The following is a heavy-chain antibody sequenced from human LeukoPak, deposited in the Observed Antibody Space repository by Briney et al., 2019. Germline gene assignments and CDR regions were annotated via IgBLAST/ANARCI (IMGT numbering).Heavy chain of an antibody. V-gene: IGHV1-18*04. J-gene: IGHJ4*02. Sequence: ASVKVSCKASGYIFTDYYMYWVRQAPGQGLEWMGWINPNSGVTNYAQKLQGRVTMTTDTSTSTAYMELRSLRSDDTAVYYCARDTDYYDSSGYYGDYWGQGTLVTVSS. D-gene: IGHD3-22*01. CDR2: INPNSGVT. CDR3: ARDTDYYDSSGYYGDY. CDR1: GYIFTDYY.